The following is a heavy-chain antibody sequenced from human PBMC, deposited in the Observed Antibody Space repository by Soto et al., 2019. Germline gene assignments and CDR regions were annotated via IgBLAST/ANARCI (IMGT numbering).Heavy chain of an antibody. D-gene: IGHD3-10*01. Sequence: PGGSLRLSCAASGFTFSSYGMHWVRQAPGKGLEWVAVIWYDGSNKYYADSGKGRFTISRDNSKNTLYLQMISLRAEDMAVYYCARDLGGSGSYYHYYYYGMDVWGQGTTVTVSS. CDR3: ARDLGGSGSYYHYYYYGMDV. J-gene: IGHJ6*02. CDR1: GFTFSSYG. V-gene: IGHV3-33*01. CDR2: IWYDGSNK.